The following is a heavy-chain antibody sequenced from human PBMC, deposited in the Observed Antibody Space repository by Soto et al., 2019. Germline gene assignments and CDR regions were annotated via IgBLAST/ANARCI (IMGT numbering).Heavy chain of an antibody. CDR3: ASGVSSSWFTYLDY. CDR2: IYYSGST. V-gene: IGHV4-30-4*01. Sequence: LSLTCTVSGGSISSGDYYWSWIRQPPGKGLEWIGHIYYSGSTYYNPSLKSRVTISVDTSKNQFSLKLSSVTAADTAVYYCASGVSSSWFTYLDYWGQGTLVTVSS. D-gene: IGHD6-13*01. CDR1: GGSISSGDYY. J-gene: IGHJ4*02.